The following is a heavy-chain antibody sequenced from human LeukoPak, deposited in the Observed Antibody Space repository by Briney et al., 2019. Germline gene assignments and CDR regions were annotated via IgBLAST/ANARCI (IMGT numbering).Heavy chain of an antibody. Sequence: SETLSLTCAVSGGSINTYYWAWFRQPPGKGLEWIATVFRLQTVRTFNNPSLESRVTMSLDPSQSQFSLNLTSVTAADTALYFCARVLHAPYLIDSWGQGTLVTVSS. V-gene: IGHV4-59*01. D-gene: IGHD2-8*01. CDR1: GGSINTYY. CDR3: ARVLHAPYLIDS. CDR2: VFRLQTVRT. J-gene: IGHJ4*02.